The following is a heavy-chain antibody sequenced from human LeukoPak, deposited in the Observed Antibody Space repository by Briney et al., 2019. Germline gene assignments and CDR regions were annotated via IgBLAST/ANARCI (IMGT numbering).Heavy chain of an antibody. D-gene: IGHD3-3*02. J-gene: IGHJ4*02. CDR1: GYSISSGYY. Sequence: SETLSLTCAVSGYSISSGYYWGWIRQPPGKGLEWIGSIYHSGSTYYNPSLKSRVTISVDTSKNRFSLKLSSVTAADTAVYYCARLSDYWGQGTLVTVSS. CDR2: IYHSGST. V-gene: IGHV4-38-2*01. CDR3: ARLSDY.